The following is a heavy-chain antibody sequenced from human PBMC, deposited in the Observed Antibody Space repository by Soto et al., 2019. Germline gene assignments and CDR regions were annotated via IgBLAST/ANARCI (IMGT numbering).Heavy chain of an antibody. D-gene: IGHD3-16*01. CDR1: GFSLSTTGVG. J-gene: IGHJ4*02. CDR3: AHRHYESGSRPFDF. CDR2: IYWDDGK. Sequence: SGPTLVNPTQTLTLTCTFSGFSLSTTGVGVGWIRQAPGKALEWLALIYWDDGKRYSPSLNNRLTITKDISKNQVVLAMTNMDPVDTATYYCAHRHYESGSRPFDFWGQGTLVTVSS. V-gene: IGHV2-5*02.